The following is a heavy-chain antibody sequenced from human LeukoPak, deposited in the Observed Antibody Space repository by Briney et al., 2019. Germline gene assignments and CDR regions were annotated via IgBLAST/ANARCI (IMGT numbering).Heavy chain of an antibody. D-gene: IGHD3-10*01. CDR3: ARDSPGYYGSGSYYHYYYYGMDV. CDR2: IYSSGST. CDR1: GFTVSSNY. Sequence: PGGSLRLSWAASGFTVSSNYMSWVRQAPGKGLEWVSVIYSSGSTYYADSVKGRFTISRDNSKNTLYLQMNSLRAEDTAVYYCARDSPGYYGSGSYYHYYYYGMDVWGQGTTVTVSS. J-gene: IGHJ6*02. V-gene: IGHV3-66*01.